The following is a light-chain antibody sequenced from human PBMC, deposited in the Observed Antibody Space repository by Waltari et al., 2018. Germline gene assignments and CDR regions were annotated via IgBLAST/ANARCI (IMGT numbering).Light chain of an antibody. CDR2: WAS. J-gene: IGKJ2*01. Sequence: DIVMTQSPDSLAVSPGERATINCKSSQSVLYSSNNKNYLAWYQQKPEQPPKLLIYWASTRESGVPDRFSGSGSGTDFTLTISSLQAEDVAVYYCQQYYSTPYTFGQGTKLEIK. CDR3: QQYYSTPYT. CDR1: QSVLYSSNNKNY. V-gene: IGKV4-1*01.